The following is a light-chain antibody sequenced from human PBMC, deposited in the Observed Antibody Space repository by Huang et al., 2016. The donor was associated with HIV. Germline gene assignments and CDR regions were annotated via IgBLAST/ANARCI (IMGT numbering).Light chain of an antibody. CDR1: QSVGSN. Sequence: EIVMTQSPVTLSVSPGERATLSCRASQSVGSNLAWYQHKPGQAPRLLVYGPSTRATGIPARFSGSGSGTEFSLTISSLQSEDFAIYYCQQYDDWPRGFTFGPGTKVDIK. V-gene: IGKV3-15*01. CDR3: QQYDDWPRGFT. CDR2: GPS. J-gene: IGKJ3*01.